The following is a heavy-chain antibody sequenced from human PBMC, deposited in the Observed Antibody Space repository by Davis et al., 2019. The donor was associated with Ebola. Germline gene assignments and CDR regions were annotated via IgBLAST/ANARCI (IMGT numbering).Heavy chain of an antibody. V-gene: IGHV3-23*01. D-gene: IGHD1-26*01. Sequence: PGGSLRLSCAAFGFNFNNYGMSWVRQAPGKGLQWVSTVSGNGSNTHYADSVKGRFTISRDNSKNTLYLQMNNLRAEDTAIYYCAKDVGSSESLFDYWGQGTLVTVSS. CDR3: AKDVGSSESLFDY. CDR1: GFNFNNYG. J-gene: IGHJ4*02. CDR2: VSGNGSNT.